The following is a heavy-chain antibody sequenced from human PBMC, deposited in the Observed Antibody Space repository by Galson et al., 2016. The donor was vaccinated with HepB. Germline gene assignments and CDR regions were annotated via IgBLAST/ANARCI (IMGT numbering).Heavy chain of an antibody. D-gene: IGHD1/OR15-1a*01. Sequence: SLRLSCAASGFTFTSYAMSWVRQAPGKGLEWVSAISGGDGITYYADSVKGRFTISRDNSKNTVYLQMNSLRAEDTALYYCAKSMNWNNHLLLFWGQGTLVTVSS. CDR1: GFTFTSYA. CDR2: ISGGDGIT. J-gene: IGHJ4*02. CDR3: AKSMNWNNHLLLF. V-gene: IGHV3-23*01.